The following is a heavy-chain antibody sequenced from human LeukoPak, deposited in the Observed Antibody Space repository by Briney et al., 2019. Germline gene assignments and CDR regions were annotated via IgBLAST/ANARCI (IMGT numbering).Heavy chain of an antibody. V-gene: IGHV3-7*01. D-gene: IGHD2-21*02. CDR1: GFTFSSYW. CDR3: ARDLSTVVTAGNY. J-gene: IGHJ4*02. Sequence: GGSLRLSCAASGFTFSSYWMSWVRQAPGKGLEWVANIKQDGSEKYYVDSVKGRFTTSRDNAKNSLYLQMNSLRAEDTAVYYCARDLSTVVTAGNYWGQGTLVTVSS. CDR2: IKQDGSEK.